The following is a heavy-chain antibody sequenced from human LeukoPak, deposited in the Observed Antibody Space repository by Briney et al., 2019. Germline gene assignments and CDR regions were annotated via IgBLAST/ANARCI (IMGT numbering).Heavy chain of an antibody. CDR1: GGSISSYY. CDR2: IYYSGST. V-gene: IGHV4-59*01. J-gene: IGHJ6*02. Sequence: PSETLSLTCTVSGGSISSYYWSWIRQPPGKGLEWIGYIYYSGSTNYNPSLKSRVTISVDTSKNQFSLKLSSVTAADTAVYYCARGPGYCSSTSCYISYYYGMDVWGQGTTVTVSS. D-gene: IGHD2-2*02. CDR3: ARGPGYCSSTSCYISYYYGMDV.